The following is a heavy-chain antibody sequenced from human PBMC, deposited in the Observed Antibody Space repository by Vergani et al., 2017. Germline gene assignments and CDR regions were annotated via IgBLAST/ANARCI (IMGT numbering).Heavy chain of an antibody. CDR2: IDYSGST. Sequence: QLQLQESGPGLVKPSDTLSLTCTVSGGSLGSSSYYWGWVRQHPGKGLEWIGCIDYSGSTYYNPSLKSRVPISVDTSKTQFSLKLSSVTAADTAVYYCARRGISGLYKDWDYWGQGTLVTVSS. CDR1: GGSLGSSSYY. V-gene: IGHV4-39*01. D-gene: IGHD6-19*01. J-gene: IGHJ4*02. CDR3: ARRGISGLYKDWDY.